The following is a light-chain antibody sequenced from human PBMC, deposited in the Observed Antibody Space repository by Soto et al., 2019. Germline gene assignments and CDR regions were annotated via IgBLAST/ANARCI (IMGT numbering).Light chain of an antibody. CDR2: TAS. CDR1: QPIKTW. J-gene: IGKJ3*01. Sequence: DLQLTQSPASVSAAVGDRINISCRASQPIKTWLAWYQQKPGKGPKLLIYTASTLETGVPSRFSGSGSGTDFTLTLSSLQPEDAAIYSCQQAASFPFTFGPGARV. CDR3: QQAASFPFT. V-gene: IGKV1-12*02.